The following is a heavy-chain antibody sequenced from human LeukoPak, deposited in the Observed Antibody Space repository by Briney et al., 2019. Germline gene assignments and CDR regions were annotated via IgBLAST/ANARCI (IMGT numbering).Heavy chain of an antibody. D-gene: IGHD3-10*01. CDR1: GFTFGTYS. J-gene: IGHJ4*02. Sequence: GGSLRLSCAASGFTFGTYSMNWVRQVPGKGLEWVSSISSSSSYIYYADSVKGRFTISRDNAKNSLFLQMSSLRAEDTAVYYCARDAMVRGVLIDYWGQGTLVTVSS. CDR2: ISSSSSYI. V-gene: IGHV3-21*01. CDR3: ARDAMVRGVLIDY.